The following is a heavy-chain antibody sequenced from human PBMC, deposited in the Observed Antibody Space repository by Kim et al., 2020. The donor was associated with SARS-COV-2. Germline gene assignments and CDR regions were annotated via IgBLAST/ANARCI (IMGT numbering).Heavy chain of an antibody. V-gene: IGHV4-39*01. D-gene: IGHD3-10*01. CDR3: AMGYYYGSGKVDS. CDR1: GGSISSSSYY. J-gene: IGHJ4*02. Sequence: SETLSLTCTVSGGSISSSSYYWGWIRQPPGKGLEWIGSIYYSGSTYYNPSLKSRVTISVDTSKNQFSLKLSSVTAADTAVYYCAMGYYYGSGKVDSWGQGTLVTVSS. CDR2: IYYSGST.